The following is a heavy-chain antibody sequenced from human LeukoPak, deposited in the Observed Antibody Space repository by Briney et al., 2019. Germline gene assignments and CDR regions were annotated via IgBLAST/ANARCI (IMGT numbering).Heavy chain of an antibody. CDR3: ARERGGGTTREDWVDP. J-gene: IGHJ5*02. CDR2: INPDSGGT. V-gene: IGHV1-2*02. D-gene: IGHD1-1*01. CDR1: GYTVTDYN. Sequence: GASVKVSCKASGYTVTDYNMHWVRQAPGQGLEWMGWINPDSGGTNYAQNFQGRVTMTRDTSISTAYMELYSLRSDDTAVYYCARERGGGTTREDWVDPWGQGTLVTVSS.